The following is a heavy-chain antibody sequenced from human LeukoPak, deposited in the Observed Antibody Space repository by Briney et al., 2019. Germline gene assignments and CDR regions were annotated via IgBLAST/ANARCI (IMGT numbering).Heavy chain of an antibody. CDR1: GFTFSSFS. Sequence: GGSLRLSCAASGFTFSSFSMIWVRQAPGKGLEWVSSTSSSSAYTFYAESGKGRFTISRDNAKNSLYLQMNSLRAEDTAVYYCARGSRDDYSNPPFDHWGQGTLVTVSS. CDR2: TSSSSAYT. J-gene: IGHJ4*02. CDR3: ARGSRDDYSNPPFDH. D-gene: IGHD4-11*01. V-gene: IGHV3-21*01.